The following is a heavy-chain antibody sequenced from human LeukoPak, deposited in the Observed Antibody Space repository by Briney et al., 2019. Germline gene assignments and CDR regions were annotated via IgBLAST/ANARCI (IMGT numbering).Heavy chain of an antibody. CDR3: VRDRYYVPDY. Sequence: PGGSLRLSCAASGFTFSGTWMHWFRQAPGKGPVWVSRIHSDGSSTIYADSVKGRFTISRDNARNTLYLQMNSLRAEDTAVYYCVRDRYYVPDYWGQGTLVTVSS. V-gene: IGHV3-74*01. CDR2: IHSDGSST. J-gene: IGHJ4*02. CDR1: GFTFSGTW. D-gene: IGHD3-16*01.